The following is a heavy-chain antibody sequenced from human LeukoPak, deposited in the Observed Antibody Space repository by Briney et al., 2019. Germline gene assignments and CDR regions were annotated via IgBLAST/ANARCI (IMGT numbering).Heavy chain of an antibody. D-gene: IGHD3-10*01. CDR2: IYYSGST. J-gene: IGHJ5*02. V-gene: IGHV4-59*01. CDR3: ARVRYDGSGSLNWFDP. Sequence: PSETLSLTCIVSGGSISSYYWSWIRQPPGKGLEGIGFIYYSGSTNYNPSLKSRVTISVDTSKNQFSLKLSSVTAADTAVYYCARVRYDGSGSLNWFDPWGQGTLVTVSS. CDR1: GGSISSYY.